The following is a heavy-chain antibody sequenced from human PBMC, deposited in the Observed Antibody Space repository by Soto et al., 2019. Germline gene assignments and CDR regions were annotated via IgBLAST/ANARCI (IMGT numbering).Heavy chain of an antibody. CDR1: GGTFSSYT. CDR3: AMVDATREVDY. CDR2: IIPILGIA. D-gene: IGHD2-15*01. Sequence: QVQLVQSGAEVKKPGSSVKVSCKASGGTFSSYTISWVRQAPGQGLEWMGRIIPILGIANYAQKFQGRVTITADKSTSTTYMYLSSLRSEDTAVYYCAMVDATREVDYWGQGTLVTFSS. J-gene: IGHJ4*02. V-gene: IGHV1-69*02.